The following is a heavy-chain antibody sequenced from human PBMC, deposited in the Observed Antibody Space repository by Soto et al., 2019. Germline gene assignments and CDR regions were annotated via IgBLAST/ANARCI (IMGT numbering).Heavy chain of an antibody. Sequence: EVQLVESGGGLVKPGGSLRLSCAASGFTFSSYSMNWVRQAPGKGLEWVSSISSSSSYIYYADSVKGRFTISRDNAKNSLDLQMNSLRAEDTAVYYCARSLSVIVVVQTEPFDCWGQGTLVTVSS. D-gene: IGHD3-22*01. V-gene: IGHV3-21*01. J-gene: IGHJ4*02. CDR3: ARSLSVIVVVQTEPFDC. CDR2: ISSSSSYI. CDR1: GFTFSSYS.